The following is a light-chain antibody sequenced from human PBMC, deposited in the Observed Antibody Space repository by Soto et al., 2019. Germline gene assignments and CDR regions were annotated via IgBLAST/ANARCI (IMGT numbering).Light chain of an antibody. CDR3: QLYGSSPELT. Sequence: EIVLTQSPGTLSLSPGDRAALSCRTTQILNGGSLAWYQVKPGQAPRLLMYDSSIRAAGVPNRFSGSGSGTDSTLTISRLETEDFAVYYCQLYGSSPELTFGGGTKVEIK. J-gene: IGKJ4*01. CDR1: QILNGGS. CDR2: DSS. V-gene: IGKV3-20*01.